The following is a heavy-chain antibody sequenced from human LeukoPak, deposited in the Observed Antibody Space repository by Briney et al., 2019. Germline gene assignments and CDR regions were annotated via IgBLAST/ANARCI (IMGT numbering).Heavy chain of an antibody. CDR2: ISAYNGNT. CDR1: GYTFTSYG. D-gene: IGHD3-22*01. Sequence: ASVKVSCKASGYTFTSYGISWVRQAPGQGLECMGWISAYNGNTNYAQKLQGRVTMTTDTSTSTAYMELRSLRSDDTAVYYCARDWPYYYDSSGLFPLQHWGQGTLVTVSS. CDR3: ARDWPYYYDSSGLFPLQH. V-gene: IGHV1-18*01. J-gene: IGHJ1*01.